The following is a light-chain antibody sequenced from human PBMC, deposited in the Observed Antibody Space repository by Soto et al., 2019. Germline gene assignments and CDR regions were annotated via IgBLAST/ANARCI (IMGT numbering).Light chain of an antibody. V-gene: IGKV1-12*01. CDR3: QQSYSTPIA. J-gene: IGKJ5*01. CDR1: QDITTW. Sequence: DIQMAQSPSSVSAFVGDRVAVTCRASQDITTWLAWYQKKPGEAPRLLIYAASSLYSGVPSRFSGSGSGTDFTLTISSLQPEDFATYYCQQSYSTPIAFGQGTRLEIK. CDR2: AAS.